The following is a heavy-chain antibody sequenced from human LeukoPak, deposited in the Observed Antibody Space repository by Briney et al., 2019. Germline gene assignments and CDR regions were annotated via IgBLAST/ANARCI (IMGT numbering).Heavy chain of an antibody. CDR2: ISYRGIT. D-gene: IGHD3-10*01. Sequence: SETLSLTCAVSGASITNFYWSWLRQPPGKGLEWIGYISYRGITNYSPSLKSRVTISADTSKNQFSLRLSSVTAADTAVYYCARLFWFGELFLPFDYWGQGTLVTVSS. CDR3: ARLFWFGELFLPFDY. CDR1: GASITNFY. V-gene: IGHV4-59*12. J-gene: IGHJ4*02.